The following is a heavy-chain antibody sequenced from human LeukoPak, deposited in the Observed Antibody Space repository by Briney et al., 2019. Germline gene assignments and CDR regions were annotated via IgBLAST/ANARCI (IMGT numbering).Heavy chain of an antibody. CDR1: GGSFSGYY. D-gene: IGHD6-13*01. CDR3: ARGRLRSYSSSWYSWYFDL. Sequence: SETLSLTCAVYGGSFSGYYWSWIRQPPGKGLEWIGELNNSGSTNYNPSLKSRVTISVDTSKNQFALKLSSVTAADTAVYYCARGRLRSYSSSWYSWYFDLWARGTLVSVSS. V-gene: IGHV4-34*01. J-gene: IGHJ2*01. CDR2: LNNSGST.